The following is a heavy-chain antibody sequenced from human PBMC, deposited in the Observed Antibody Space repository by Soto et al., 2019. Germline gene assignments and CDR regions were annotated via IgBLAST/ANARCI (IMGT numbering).Heavy chain of an antibody. CDR1: GGSVSSGSYY. CDR2: IYYSGST. CDR3: ARDLQGWFDP. V-gene: IGHV4-61*01. Sequence: SETLSLTCTVSGGSVSSGSYYWSWIRQPPGKGLEWIGYIYYSGSTNYNPSLKSRVTISVDTSKNQFSLKLSSVTAADTAVYYCARDLQGWFDPWGQGTLVTVSS. J-gene: IGHJ5*02.